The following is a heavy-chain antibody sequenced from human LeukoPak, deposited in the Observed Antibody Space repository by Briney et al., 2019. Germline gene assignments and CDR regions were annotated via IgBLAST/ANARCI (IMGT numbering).Heavy chain of an antibody. CDR2: INHSGST. Sequence: PSETLSLTCAVYGGSFSGYYWSWIRQPPGKGLEWIGEINHSGSTNYNPSLKSRVTISVDTSKNQFSLKLSSVTAADTAVYYCARGRGRSSWYQSVFDYWGQGTLVTVSS. V-gene: IGHV4-34*01. J-gene: IGHJ4*02. CDR3: ARGRGRSSWYQSVFDY. D-gene: IGHD6-13*01. CDR1: GGSFSGYY.